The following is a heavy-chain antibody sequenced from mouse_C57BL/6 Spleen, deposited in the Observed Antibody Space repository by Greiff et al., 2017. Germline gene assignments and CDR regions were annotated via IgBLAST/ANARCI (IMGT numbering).Heavy chain of an antibody. Sequence: QVQLQQSGAELVRPGASVTLSCKASGYTFTDYEMHWVKQTPVHGLEWIGAIDPETGGTAYNQKFKGKAILTADKSSSTAYMELRSLTSEDSAVYYCTRTESKPLTDWGQGTTLTVSS. V-gene: IGHV1-15*01. CDR3: TRTESKPLTD. CDR2: IDPETGGT. CDR1: GYTFTDYE. D-gene: IGHD1-3*01. J-gene: IGHJ2*01.